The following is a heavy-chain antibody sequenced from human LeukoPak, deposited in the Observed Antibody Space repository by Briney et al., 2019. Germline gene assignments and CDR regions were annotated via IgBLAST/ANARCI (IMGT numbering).Heavy chain of an antibody. D-gene: IGHD6-13*01. CDR1: GFTFGDYA. CDR2: INWKSNNI. CDR3: ARDRAGYFYAMDV. V-gene: IGHV3-9*01. J-gene: IGHJ6*02. Sequence: GRSLRLSCAASGFTFGDYAMHWVRQAPGKGLEWDSGINWKSNNIGYADSVKDRFTTSRDNAKNSLYLQMNSLRTEDTALYYCARDRAGYFYAMDVWGQGTSVTVSS.